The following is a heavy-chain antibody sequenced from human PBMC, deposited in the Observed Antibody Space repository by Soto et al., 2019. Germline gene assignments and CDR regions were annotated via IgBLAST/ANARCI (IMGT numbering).Heavy chain of an antibody. CDR1: GGSVGSGNYY. CDR3: TRSDTAMSSSFWYFDL. Sequence: QVQLQESGPGLVKPSQTLSLTCTVSGGSVGSGNYYWSWIRQPPGKGLEWIGYIYYSGRTSYNPPLKRRVDISXXTXRXXSSLKLTSMTAADTAVYYCTRSDTAMSSSFWYFDLWGRGTLVTVSS. D-gene: IGHD5-18*01. CDR2: IYYSGRT. V-gene: IGHV4-31*03. J-gene: IGHJ2*01.